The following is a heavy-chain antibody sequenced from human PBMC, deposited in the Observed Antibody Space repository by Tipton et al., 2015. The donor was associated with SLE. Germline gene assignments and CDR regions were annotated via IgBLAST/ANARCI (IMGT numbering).Heavy chain of an antibody. CDR3: ARRLYYYDSSGYYYLSYWYFDL. CDR2: INHSGST. CDR1: GGSISGYY. J-gene: IGHJ2*01. D-gene: IGHD3-22*01. V-gene: IGHV4-34*01. Sequence: TLSLTCTVSGGSISGYYWSWIRQPPGKGLEWIGEINHSGSTNYNPSLKSRVTISVDTSKNQFSLKLSSVTAADTAVYYCARRLYYYDSSGYYYLSYWYFDLWGRGTLVTVSS.